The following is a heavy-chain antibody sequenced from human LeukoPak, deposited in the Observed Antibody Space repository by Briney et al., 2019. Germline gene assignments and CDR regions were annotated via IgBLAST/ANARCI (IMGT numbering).Heavy chain of an antibody. CDR2: IKGDGSDN. J-gene: IGHJ4*02. CDR3: ARDLGYYRADY. Sequence: GGSLRLSCAASGFTFSSYSMNWVRQAPGKGLEWVANIKGDGSDNHYVDSVRGRFTISRDNAKNSLYLQMNSLRAEDTAVYYCARDLGYYRADYWGQGTLVTVSS. CDR1: GFTFSSYS. D-gene: IGHD1-26*01. V-gene: IGHV3-7*04.